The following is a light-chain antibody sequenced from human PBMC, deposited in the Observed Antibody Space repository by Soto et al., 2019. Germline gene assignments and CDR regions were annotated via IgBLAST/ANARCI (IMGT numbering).Light chain of an antibody. CDR2: AAS. J-gene: IGKJ1*01. CDR3: QQSYSNRWT. V-gene: IGKV1-39*01. CDR1: QDITNH. Sequence: MRDSHYSPFSSVAYGVTITCHASQDITNHLNWYQQKPGKAPKLLIYAASSLQSGVPSRFSGSGSGTDFTLIISRLQPEDFTTYYCQQSYSNRWTFGQGTIAEIK.